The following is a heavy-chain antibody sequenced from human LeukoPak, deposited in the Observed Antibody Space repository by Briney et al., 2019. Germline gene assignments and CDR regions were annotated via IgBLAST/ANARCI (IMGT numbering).Heavy chain of an antibody. D-gene: IGHD3-22*01. Sequence: SKTLSLTCTVSGGSISSGDYYWSWIRQPPGKGLEWIGYIYYSGSTYYNPSLKSRVTISVDTSKNQFSLKLSSVTAADTAVYYCARYRDSSGYRDDAFDIWGQGTMVTVSS. CDR2: IYYSGST. CDR1: GGSISSGDYY. V-gene: IGHV4-30-4*08. J-gene: IGHJ3*02. CDR3: ARYRDSSGYRDDAFDI.